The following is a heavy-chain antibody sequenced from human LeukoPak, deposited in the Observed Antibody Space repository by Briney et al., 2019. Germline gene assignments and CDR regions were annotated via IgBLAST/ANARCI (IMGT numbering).Heavy chain of an antibody. Sequence: ASVKVSCKASGYTFTSYDINWVRQATGQGLEWMGWMNPNSGNTGYAQKFQGRVTMTRNTSISTAYMELSSLRSDDTAVYYCARGGRGYSYGFFGEDYYYYMDVWGKGTTVTVSS. V-gene: IGHV1-8*01. CDR2: MNPNSGNT. CDR1: GYTFTSYD. D-gene: IGHD5-18*01. J-gene: IGHJ6*03. CDR3: ARGGRGYSYGFFGEDYYYYMDV.